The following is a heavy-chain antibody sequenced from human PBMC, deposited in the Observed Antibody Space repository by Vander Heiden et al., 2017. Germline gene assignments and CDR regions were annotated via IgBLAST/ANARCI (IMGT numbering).Heavy chain of an antibody. CDR3: ARGSPYYYDSSGRYAFDI. Sequence: EVRLVESGGGLVQPGGSLSLSCAASGLTFNSSWMHWVRQAPGKGLVWVSRINSDGSSTTYADSVKGRFTVARDNAKNTLYLQMSSLRAEDTAIYYCARGSPYYYDSSGRYAFDIWGQGTMVTVSS. J-gene: IGHJ3*02. V-gene: IGHV3-74*01. CDR2: INSDGSST. CDR1: GLTFNSSW. D-gene: IGHD3-22*01.